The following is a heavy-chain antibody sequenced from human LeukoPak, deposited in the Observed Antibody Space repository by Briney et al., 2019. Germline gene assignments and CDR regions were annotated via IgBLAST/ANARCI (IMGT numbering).Heavy chain of an antibody. CDR1: GGSISSYY. Sequence: ETLSLTCTVYGGSISSYYWSWVRQAPGKGMEWVSAISGSGGSTYYTDSVKGRFTISRDNSKNTLYPQMNSLRAEDTAVYYCGLWLVPEGFAFDIWGQGTMVTVSS. CDR3: GLWLVPEGFAFDI. J-gene: IGHJ3*02. D-gene: IGHD6-19*01. V-gene: IGHV3-23*01. CDR2: ISGSGGST.